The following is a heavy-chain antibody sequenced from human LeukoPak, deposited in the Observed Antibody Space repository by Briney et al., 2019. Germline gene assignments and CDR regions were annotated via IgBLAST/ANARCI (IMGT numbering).Heavy chain of an antibody. J-gene: IGHJ4*02. CDR3: ARDHPAPDY. D-gene: IGHD2-2*01. Sequence: PAGSLRLSCAASGFTFSSYSMNWVRQAPGKGLEWDSSISSSSYIYYADSVKGRFTISRDNAKNSLYLQMNILRAEDTAVYYCARDHPAPDYWGQGTLVTVSS. CDR2: ISSSSYI. CDR1: GFTFSSYS. V-gene: IGHV3-21*01.